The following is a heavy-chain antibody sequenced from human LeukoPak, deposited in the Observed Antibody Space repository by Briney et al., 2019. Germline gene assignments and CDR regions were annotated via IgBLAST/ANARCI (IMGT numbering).Heavy chain of an antibody. CDR3: TRHEITMVRGVIITLDY. CDR2: IGSKANSYAT. D-gene: IGHD3-10*01. V-gene: IGHV3-73*01. Sequence: GGSLKLSCAASGFTFSGSAMHWVRQASGKGLEWVGRIGSKANSYATAYAASVKGRFTISRDDSKNTAYLQMNSLKTEDTAVYYCTRHEITMVRGVIITLDYWGQGTLVTVSS. J-gene: IGHJ4*02. CDR1: GFTFSGSA.